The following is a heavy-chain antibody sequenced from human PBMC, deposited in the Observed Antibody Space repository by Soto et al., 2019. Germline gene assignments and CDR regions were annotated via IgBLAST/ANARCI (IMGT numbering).Heavy chain of an antibody. CDR2: ISGSGGST. Sequence: GGSLRLSCAASGFTFSSYAMSWVRQAPGKGLEWVSAISGSGGSTYYADSVKGRFTISRDNPKNTLYLQMNSLRAEDTAVYYCARKRVVAANPDYWGQGTLVTVSS. CDR3: ARKRVVAANPDY. J-gene: IGHJ4*02. CDR1: GFTFSSYA. V-gene: IGHV3-23*01. D-gene: IGHD2-15*01.